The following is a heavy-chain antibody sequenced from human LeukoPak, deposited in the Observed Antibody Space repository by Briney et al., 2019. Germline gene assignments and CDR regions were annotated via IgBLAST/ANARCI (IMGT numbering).Heavy chain of an antibody. CDR3: ARGTTLVTNYFDY. CDR2: IIPIFGTA. V-gene: IGHV1-69*13. CDR1: GGTFSSNA. Sequence: SVKVSCKDSGGTFSSNAISWVRQAPGQGLEWMGGIIPIFGTANYAQKFQGRVTITADESTSTAYMELSSLRSEDTAVYYCARGTTLVTNYFDYWGQGTLVTVSS. J-gene: IGHJ4*02. D-gene: IGHD5-18*01.